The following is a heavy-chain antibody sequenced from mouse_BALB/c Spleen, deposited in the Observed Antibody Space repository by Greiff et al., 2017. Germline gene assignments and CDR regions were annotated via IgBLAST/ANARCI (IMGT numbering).Heavy chain of an antibody. V-gene: IGHV3-2*02. CDR1: GYSITSDYA. CDR2: ISYSGST. CDR3: ARSDYYDPLYAMDY. Sequence: DVKLQESGPGLVKPSQSLSLTCTVTGYSITSDYAWNWIRQFPGNKLEWMGYISYSGSTSYNPSLKSRISITRDTSKNQFFLQLNSVTTEDTATYYCARSDYYDPLYAMDYWGQGTSVTVSS. J-gene: IGHJ4*01. D-gene: IGHD2-4*01.